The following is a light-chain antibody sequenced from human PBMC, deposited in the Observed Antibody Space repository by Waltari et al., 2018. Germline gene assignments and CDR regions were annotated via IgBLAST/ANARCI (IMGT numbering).Light chain of an antibody. J-gene: IGKJ1*01. CDR2: DAS. V-gene: IGKV3-11*01. Sequence: EIVLTQSPATLSLSPGQRATLSCRASQSVSDHLAWYQQKPGQAPRLLIYDASNRATGIPARFSGSGSGTDFTLTINSRQPEDFAVYYCQQRSNWPPATFGQGTKVEIK. CDR1: QSVSDH. CDR3: QQRSNWPPAT.